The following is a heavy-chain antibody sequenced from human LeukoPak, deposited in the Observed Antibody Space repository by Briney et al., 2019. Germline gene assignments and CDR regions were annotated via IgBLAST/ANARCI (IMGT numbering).Heavy chain of an antibody. D-gene: IGHD3-22*01. CDR1: GGSFSGYY. V-gene: IGHV4-34*01. J-gene: IGHJ4*02. Sequence: SETLSLTCAVYGGSFSGYYWSWIRQPPGKGLEWIGEINHSGSTYYNPSLKSRVTISVDTSKNQFFLKLTSVTAADTAVYYCATLREYYDRSGFYYNWGQGTLVTVSS. CDR2: INHSGST. CDR3: ATLREYYDRSGFYYN.